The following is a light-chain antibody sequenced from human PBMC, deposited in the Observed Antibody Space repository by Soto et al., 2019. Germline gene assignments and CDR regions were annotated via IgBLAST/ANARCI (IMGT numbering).Light chain of an antibody. CDR3: SSYTSSSTSYVV. CDR2: DVS. CDR1: SSDVGGYNY. Sequence: TQPASVSGSPGQSITLSCTGTSSDVGGYNYVSWYQQHPGKAPKLMIYDVSNRPSGVSNRFSGSKSGNTASLTISGLQAEDEADYYCSSYTSSSTSYVVFGGGTKLTVL. J-gene: IGLJ2*01. V-gene: IGLV2-14*01.